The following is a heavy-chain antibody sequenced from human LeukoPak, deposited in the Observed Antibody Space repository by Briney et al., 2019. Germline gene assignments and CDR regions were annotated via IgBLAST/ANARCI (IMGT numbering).Heavy chain of an antibody. CDR2: IIPIFGTA. CDR1: GGTFRNFG. V-gene: IGHV1-69*01. D-gene: IGHD2-2*01. CDR3: ARGLYCSSTSSCYDYGMDV. Sequence: SVKVSCKASGGTFRNFGLNRVRQAPGQGLEWMGGIIPIFGTAKYAQKLQGRVTIIADESTSTAYMELSSLRSEDTAVYYCARGLYCSSTSSCYDYGMDVWGQGTTVTVSS. J-gene: IGHJ6*02.